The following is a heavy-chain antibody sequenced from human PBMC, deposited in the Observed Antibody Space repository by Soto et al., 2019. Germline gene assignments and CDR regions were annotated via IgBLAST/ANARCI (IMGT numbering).Heavy chain of an antibody. CDR2: ISSNGGST. J-gene: IGHJ6*02. CDR1: GFTFSSYA. Sequence: GGSLRLSCSASGFTFSSYAMHWVRQAPGKGLEYVSAISSNGGSTYYADSVKGRFTISRDNSKNTLYLQMSSLRAEDTAVYYCVKDPCSSTSCYLDYYYGMDVWGQGTTVTVSS. D-gene: IGHD2-2*01. V-gene: IGHV3-64D*08. CDR3: VKDPCSSTSCYLDYYYGMDV.